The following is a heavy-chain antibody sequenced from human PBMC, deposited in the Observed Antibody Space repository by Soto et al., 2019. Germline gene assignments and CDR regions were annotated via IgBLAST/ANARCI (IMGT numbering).Heavy chain of an antibody. Sequence: SETLSLTCNVSGGAIMSYYCIWIRQPAGKALEWIGRIYTSGTTNYNPSPKSRATILVDTSKNQFSLKLSSVTAADTAVYYCAREGASGFGMDVWGQGTTVTVSS. CDR3: AREGASGFGMDV. CDR2: IYTSGTT. CDR1: GGAIMSYY. J-gene: IGHJ6*02. V-gene: IGHV4-4*07. D-gene: IGHD1-26*01.